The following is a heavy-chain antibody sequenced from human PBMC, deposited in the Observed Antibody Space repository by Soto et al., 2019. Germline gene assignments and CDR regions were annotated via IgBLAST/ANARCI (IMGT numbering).Heavy chain of an antibody. Sequence: QVQLVESGGGVVQPGRSLRLSCAASGFTFSTYGMHWVRQAPGKGLEWVAVIWYDENNKYYADSVKGRFTISRDNSKNPLYLQMDSLRAEDTAVYYCARDKGGGAVVPDYWGQGTLVTVSS. CDR3: ARDKGGGAVVPDY. D-gene: IGHD3-16*01. V-gene: IGHV3-33*01. CDR1: GFTFSTYG. CDR2: IWYDENNK. J-gene: IGHJ4*02.